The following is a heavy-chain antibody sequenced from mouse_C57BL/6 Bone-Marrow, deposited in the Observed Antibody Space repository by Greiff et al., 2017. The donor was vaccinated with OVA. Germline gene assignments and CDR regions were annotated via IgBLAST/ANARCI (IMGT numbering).Heavy chain of an antibody. V-gene: IGHV1-76*01. CDR1: GYTFTDYY. Sequence: QVHVKQSGAELVRPGASVKLSCKASGYTFTDYYINWVKQRPGQGLEWIARIYPGSGNTYYNEKFKGKATLTAEKSSSTAYMQLSSLTSEDSAVYFCARRPPYYYAMDYWGQGTSVTVSS. CDR2: IYPGSGNT. CDR3: ARRPPYYYAMDY. J-gene: IGHJ4*01.